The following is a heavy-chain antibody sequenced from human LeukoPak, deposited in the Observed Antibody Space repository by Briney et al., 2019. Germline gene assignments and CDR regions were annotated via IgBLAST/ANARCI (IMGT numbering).Heavy chain of an antibody. D-gene: IGHD3-10*01. CDR3: ARILVVRGVIYGMDV. J-gene: IGHJ6*02. V-gene: IGHV5-51*01. Sequence: GESLKISCKGSGYIFTSYWIAWVRQMPGKGLEWMGIIYPGDSDTRYSPSFQGQVTISADKSISTAFLQWSSLKASDTAMYFCARILVVRGVIYGMDVWGQGTTVTVSS. CDR1: GYIFTSYW. CDR2: IYPGDSDT.